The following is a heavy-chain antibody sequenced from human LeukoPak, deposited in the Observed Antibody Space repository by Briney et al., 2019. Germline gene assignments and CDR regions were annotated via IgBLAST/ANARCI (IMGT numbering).Heavy chain of an antibody. CDR2: INYDGSDR. J-gene: IGHJ5*02. CDR3: VRDRPSRGTFLGFDP. D-gene: IGHD1-26*01. Sequence: GGSLRLSCAASGLSISDNWMHWVRQAPGKGLMWVSRINYDGSDRTYADPVKGRFTISRDSAKNALYLQTSSLTVEDTAVYYCVRDRPSRGTFLGFDPWGPGTLVTVSS. CDR1: GLSISDNW. V-gene: IGHV3-74*01.